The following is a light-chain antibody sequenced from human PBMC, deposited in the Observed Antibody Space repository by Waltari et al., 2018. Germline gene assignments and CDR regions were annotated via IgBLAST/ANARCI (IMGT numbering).Light chain of an antibody. CDR3: QHFYNSPFT. CDR1: RSVFLRPNSKND. Sequence: DIVMTQSPDSLAVSLGERATINCKSSRSVFLRPNSKNDLSWFQQKPGQPPKLLIYWASTRESGVPDRFSGSGSGTDFTLTISSLQAEDVAHYYCQHFYNSPFTFGGGTKVEIK. CDR2: WAS. J-gene: IGKJ4*01. V-gene: IGKV4-1*01.